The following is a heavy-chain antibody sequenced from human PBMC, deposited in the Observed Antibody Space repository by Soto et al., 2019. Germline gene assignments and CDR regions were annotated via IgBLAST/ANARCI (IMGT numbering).Heavy chain of an antibody. J-gene: IGHJ5*02. V-gene: IGHV1-18*04. CDR1: GYTFTSYG. CDR3: AKDGYGSGTNWFDP. D-gene: IGHD3-10*01. CDR2: ISAYNGNT. Sequence: VKVSCKASGYTFTSYGISWVRQAPGQGLEWMGWISAYNGNTNYAQKLQGRVTMTTDTSTSTAYMELRSLRSDDTAVYYCAKDGYGSGTNWFDPWGQGTLVTVSS.